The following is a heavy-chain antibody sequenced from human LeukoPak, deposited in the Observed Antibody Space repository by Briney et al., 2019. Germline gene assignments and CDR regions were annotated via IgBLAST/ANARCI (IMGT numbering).Heavy chain of an antibody. Sequence: SQTLSLTCTVSGGSISSGLYHWSWIRQPAGRGLEWIGHIYTSGSPHYNPSLKSRGTMSVDTSNNQFSLKLSSVTAADTAVYYCARITDRTIFGEIMHGFDIWGQGTPVTVSS. D-gene: IGHD3-3*01. J-gene: IGHJ3*02. CDR2: IYTSGSP. CDR1: GGSISSGLYH. CDR3: ARITDRTIFGEIMHGFDI. V-gene: IGHV4-61*09.